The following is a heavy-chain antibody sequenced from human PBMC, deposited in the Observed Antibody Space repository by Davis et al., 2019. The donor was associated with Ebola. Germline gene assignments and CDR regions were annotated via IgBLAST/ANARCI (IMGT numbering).Heavy chain of an antibody. D-gene: IGHD6-6*01. CDR1: GFTFSSYS. V-gene: IGHV3-21*01. J-gene: IGHJ2*01. CDR2: ISSSSSYI. Sequence: PGGSLRLSCAASGFTFSSYSMNWVRQAPGKGLEWVSSISSSSSYIYYADSVKGRFTISRDNAKNSLYLQMNSLRAEDTAVYYCARDPRPGSSSPSLPTWYFDLWGRGTLVTVSS. CDR3: ARDPRPGSSSPSLPTWYFDL.